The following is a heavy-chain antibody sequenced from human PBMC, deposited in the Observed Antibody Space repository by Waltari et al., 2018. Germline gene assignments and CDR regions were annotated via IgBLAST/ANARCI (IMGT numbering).Heavy chain of an antibody. V-gene: IGHV4-34*01. Sequence: QVQLQQWGAGLLKPSETLSLTCAVYGGSFSGYYWSWTRQPPGKGLEWIGEINHSGSTNYNPSLKSRVTISVDTSKNQFSLKLSSVTAADTAVYYCARGSTEYYFDYWGQGTLVTVSS. CDR3: ARGSTEYYFDY. D-gene: IGHD2-2*01. CDR1: GGSFSGYY. CDR2: INHSGST. J-gene: IGHJ4*02.